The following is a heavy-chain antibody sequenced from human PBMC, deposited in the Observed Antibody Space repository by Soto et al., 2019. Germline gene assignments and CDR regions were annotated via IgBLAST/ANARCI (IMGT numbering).Heavy chain of an antibody. J-gene: IGHJ4*02. Sequence: GGSLRLSCAASGFTFSSYAMSWVRQAPGKGLEWVSAISGSGGSTYYADSVKGRFTISRDNSKNTLYLQMNSLRAEDTAVYYCANQYYYDSSGYYPFDYWGQGTLVTVSS. V-gene: IGHV3-23*01. CDR1: GFTFSSYA. CDR2: ISGSGGST. CDR3: ANQYYYDSSGYYPFDY. D-gene: IGHD3-22*01.